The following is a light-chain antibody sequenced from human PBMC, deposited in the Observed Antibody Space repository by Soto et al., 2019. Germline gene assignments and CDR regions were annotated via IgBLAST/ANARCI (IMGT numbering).Light chain of an antibody. CDR1: KGISSY. CDR2: KAS. V-gene: IGKV1D-8*03. J-gene: IGKJ1*01. Sequence: VIWMTQSPSLLSVSTRDRVTISCRKSKGISSYLAWFQRKPGKAPKLLIYKASSLESGVPSRFSGSGSGTEFTLTISSLQPDDFATFYCQQYHSYSWTFGQGTKVDI. CDR3: QQYHSYSWT.